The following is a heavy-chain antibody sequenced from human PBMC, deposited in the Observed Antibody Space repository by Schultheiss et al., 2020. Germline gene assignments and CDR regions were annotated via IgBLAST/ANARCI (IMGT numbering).Heavy chain of an antibody. CDR3: AKDLDKVWGSCRSYFDY. V-gene: IGHV3-23*01. CDR1: GFTFSSYA. Sequence: GGSLRLSCAASGFTFSSYAMSWVRQAPGKGLEWVSAISGSGGSTYYADSVKGRFTISRDNSKNTLYLQMNSLRAEDTAVYYCAKDLDKVWGSCRSYFDYWGQGTLVTVYS. J-gene: IGHJ4*02. CDR2: ISGSGGST. D-gene: IGHD3-16*02.